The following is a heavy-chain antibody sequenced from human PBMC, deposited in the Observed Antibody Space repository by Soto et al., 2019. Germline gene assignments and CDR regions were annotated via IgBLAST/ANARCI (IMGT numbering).Heavy chain of an antibody. Sequence: GGSLRLSCAASGFTFGSYSMSWVRQAPGKGLKWVSSISSSSSYIYYADPVKGRFTISRDNAKNSLYLQMNSLRAEDTAVYYCARDLGYCSSTSCYGGVYNWFDPWGQGTLVTVSS. CDR2: ISSSSSYI. J-gene: IGHJ5*02. V-gene: IGHV3-21*06. CDR1: GFTFGSYS. D-gene: IGHD2-2*01. CDR3: ARDLGYCSSTSCYGGVYNWFDP.